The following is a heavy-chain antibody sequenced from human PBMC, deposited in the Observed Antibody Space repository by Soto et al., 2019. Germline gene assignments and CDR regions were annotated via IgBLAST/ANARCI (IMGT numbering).Heavy chain of an antibody. J-gene: IGHJ4*02. CDR2: ISSSSSTI. V-gene: IGHV3-48*01. CDR1: GFTFSSYS. CDR3: ARDLAAAILDY. Sequence: EVQLVESGGGLVQPGGSLRLSCAASGFTFSSYSMNWVRQAPGKGLEWVSYISSSSSTIYYADSVKGRFTISRDNAKNSLHLQMNSLRAEDTAVYYCARDLAAAILDYWGQGTLVTVSS. D-gene: IGHD6-13*01.